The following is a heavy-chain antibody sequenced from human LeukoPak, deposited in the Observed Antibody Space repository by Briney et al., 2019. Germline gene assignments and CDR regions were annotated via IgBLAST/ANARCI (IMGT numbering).Heavy chain of an antibody. D-gene: IGHD3-22*01. CDR3: AKDVYYDSSGYYFEYFQN. Sequence: SSYYWGWVRQAPGKGLEWVSAISGSGGSTYYADSVKGRFTISRDNSKNTLYLQMDSLRAEDTAVYYCAKDVYYDSSGYYFEYFQNWGQGTLVTVSS. J-gene: IGHJ1*01. V-gene: IGHV3-23*01. CDR2: ISGSGGST. CDR1: SSYY.